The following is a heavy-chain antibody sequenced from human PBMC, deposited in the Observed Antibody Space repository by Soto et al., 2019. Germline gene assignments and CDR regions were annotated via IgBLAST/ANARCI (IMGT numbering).Heavy chain of an antibody. Sequence: PGGSLRLSCAASGFIFSGSWMNWVRQAPGKGLEWVSYIKVDGRETNYVDSVKVRFTISRDNAKNSLYLQMNSLRAEDTAVYYCARATRLLDXWGQVALVTVSX. J-gene: IGHJ4*02. D-gene: IGHD6-6*01. CDR1: GFIFSGSW. V-gene: IGHV3-7*01. CDR3: ARATRLLDX. CDR2: IKVDGRET.